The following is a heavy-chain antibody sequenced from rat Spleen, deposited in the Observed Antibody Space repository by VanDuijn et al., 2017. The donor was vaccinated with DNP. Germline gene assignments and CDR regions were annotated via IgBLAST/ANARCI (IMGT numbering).Heavy chain of an antibody. CDR3: ARDGQWDYLDY. CDR2: IWLGGTT. Sequence: QVQLKESGPGLVQPSQTLSLACTVSGFSLTNYHVHWVRRPSGNGLAWLGVIWLGGTTHISSIFTSRLTIRRDTSKSQVFFKLNSLQTEDTATYYCARDGQWDYLDYWGQGVMVTVSS. V-gene: IGHV2-30*01. J-gene: IGHJ2*01. CDR1: GFSLTNYH. D-gene: IGHD1-1*01.